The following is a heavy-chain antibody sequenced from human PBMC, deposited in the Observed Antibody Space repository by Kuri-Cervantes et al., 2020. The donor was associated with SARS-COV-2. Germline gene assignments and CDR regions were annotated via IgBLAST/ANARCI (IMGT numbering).Heavy chain of an antibody. J-gene: IGHJ4*02. CDR2: ISGSGGST. CDR3: ANTFAARPNFDY. V-gene: IGHV3-23*01. D-gene: IGHD6-6*01. CDR1: GFTFSSYA. Sequence: GESLKIFCTAFGFTFSSYAMSWARQAPGKGLEWVSAISGSGGSTYYADSVKGRFTISRDNSKNTLYLQMNSLRAEDTAVYYCANTFAARPNFDYWGQGTLVTVSS.